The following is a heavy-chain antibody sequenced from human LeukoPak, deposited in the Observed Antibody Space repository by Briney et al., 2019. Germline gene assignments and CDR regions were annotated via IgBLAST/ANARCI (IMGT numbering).Heavy chain of an antibody. CDR3: GKEGGLYDSGGYFDY. CDR1: GFTFSSYA. J-gene: IGHJ4*02. CDR2: ISSSGTRA. V-gene: IGHV3-23*01. D-gene: IGHD3-3*01. Sequence: GGSLRLSCAASGFTFSSYAMSWVRQAPGKGLEWVSTISSSGTRAYYADSVKGRFTISRDDSKNTFYLQMNSLRAEDTAVYHCGKEGGLYDSGGYFDYWGQGALVTVSS.